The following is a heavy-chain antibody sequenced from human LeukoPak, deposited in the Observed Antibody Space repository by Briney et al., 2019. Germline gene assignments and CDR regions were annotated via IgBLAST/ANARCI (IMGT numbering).Heavy chain of an antibody. V-gene: IGHV3-30*02. D-gene: IGHD3-10*01. CDR3: AKDFYYYGSGSKVDAFDI. CDR2: IHNYETTE. J-gene: IGHJ3*02. Sequence: PGGSLRLSCTASGFTFSSFGMHWVRQTPGKGLEWVTFIHNYETTEYYADSVKGRFTISRDNSKNTLYLQMNSLRAEDTAVYYCAKDFYYYGSGSKVDAFDIWGQGTMVTVSS. CDR1: GFTFSSFG.